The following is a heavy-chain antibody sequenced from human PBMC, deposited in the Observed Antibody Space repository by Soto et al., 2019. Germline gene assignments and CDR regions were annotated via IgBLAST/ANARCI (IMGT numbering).Heavy chain of an antibody. CDR1: GFTFSSYA. J-gene: IGHJ4*02. Sequence: GESLKISCAASGFTFSSYAMSWVRQAPGKGLEWVSAISGSGGSTYYADSVKGRFTISRDNSKNTLYLQMNSLRAEDTAVYYCAKFIVGATAYFDYWGQGTLVTVSS. D-gene: IGHD1-26*01. V-gene: IGHV3-23*01. CDR2: ISGSGGST. CDR3: AKFIVGATAYFDY.